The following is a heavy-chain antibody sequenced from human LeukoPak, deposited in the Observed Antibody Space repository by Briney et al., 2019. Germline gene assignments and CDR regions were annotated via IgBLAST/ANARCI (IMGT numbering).Heavy chain of an antibody. V-gene: IGHV1-24*01. D-gene: IGHD3-10*01. CDR1: GYTFTSYG. Sequence: ASVKVSCKGSGYTFTSYGISWVRQAPGKGLEWMGGFDPEDGETIYAQKFQGRVTMTEDTSTDTAYMELSSLRSEDTAVYYCATPITIVRGVITQHWGPGTLVTVSS. CDR3: ATPITIVRGVITQH. CDR2: FDPEDGET. J-gene: IGHJ1*01.